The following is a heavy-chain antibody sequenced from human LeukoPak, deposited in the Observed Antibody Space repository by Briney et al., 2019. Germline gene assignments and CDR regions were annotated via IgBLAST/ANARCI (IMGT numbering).Heavy chain of an antibody. J-gene: IGHJ4*02. CDR2: ITHDGNNK. CDR1: GFTFSSYG. Sequence: PGRSLRLSCAASGFTFSSYGMHWVRQAPGKGLEWAALITHDGNNKYYSDSVKGRFTISRDNSKNTLYLQLDSLRIEDTAVYYCAKRAVPAALDYFDHWGQGTLVTVSS. CDR3: AKRAVPAALDYFDH. D-gene: IGHD2-2*01. V-gene: IGHV3-30*18.